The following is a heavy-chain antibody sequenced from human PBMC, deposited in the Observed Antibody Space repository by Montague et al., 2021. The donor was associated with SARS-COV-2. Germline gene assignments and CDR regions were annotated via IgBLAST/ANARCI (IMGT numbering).Heavy chain of an antibody. V-gene: IGHV4-39*01. CDR1: GGSVSSSPYY. J-gene: IGHJ6*03. CDR2: ISYSGRN. D-gene: IGHD3-10*01. Sequence: SETLSLTCTVSGGSVSSSPYYWGWIRQPPGRGLEWVGSISYSGRNYFSPSLKSRLTISVDSSENQFSLRLSSVTAADTAVYYCASSYYYGSGTYVYNYYMDVWGKGTTVTVSS. CDR3: ASSYYYGSGTYVYNYYMDV.